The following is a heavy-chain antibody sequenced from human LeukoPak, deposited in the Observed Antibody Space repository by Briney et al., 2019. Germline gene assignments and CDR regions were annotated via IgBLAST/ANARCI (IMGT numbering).Heavy chain of an antibody. Sequence: ASVKVSCKASGGAFSNFAINWVRQAPGQGPEWMGGVIPIFGRASYAQRFQGRVTITADESTSTVYMELGSLRSEDTAVYYCARASGDSSNYDFPKPYSYWGQGTLVTVSS. CDR2: VIPIFGRA. J-gene: IGHJ4*02. CDR1: GGAFSNFA. V-gene: IGHV1-69*13. CDR3: ARASGDSSNYDFPKPYSY. D-gene: IGHD3-22*01.